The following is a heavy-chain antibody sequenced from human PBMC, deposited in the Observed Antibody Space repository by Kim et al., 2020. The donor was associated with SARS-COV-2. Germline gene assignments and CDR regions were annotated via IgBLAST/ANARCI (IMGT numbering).Heavy chain of an antibody. V-gene: IGHV3-23*01. Sequence: GGSLRLSCAASGFTFSSYAMSWVRQAPGKGLEWVSAISGSGGSTYYADSVKGRFTISRDNSKNTLYLQMNSLRAEDTAVYYCAKDLAVAGTRGSFDYWGQGTLVTVSS. D-gene: IGHD6-19*01. CDR2: ISGSGGST. CDR3: AKDLAVAGTRGSFDY. J-gene: IGHJ4*02. CDR1: GFTFSSYA.